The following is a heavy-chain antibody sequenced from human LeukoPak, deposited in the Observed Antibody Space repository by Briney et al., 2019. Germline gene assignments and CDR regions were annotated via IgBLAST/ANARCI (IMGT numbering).Heavy chain of an antibody. CDR1: GYSISSGYY. Sequence: SETLSLTCTVSGYSISSGYYRGWIRQPPGKGLEWIGSVYHSGSTYYNPSLKSRVTVSVDTSKNQFSLKLSSVTAADTAVYYCAREGKYYYDSSGYYPRGYFDYWGQGTLVTVSS. D-gene: IGHD3-22*01. J-gene: IGHJ4*02. CDR2: VYHSGST. CDR3: AREGKYYYDSSGYYPRGYFDY. V-gene: IGHV4-38-2*02.